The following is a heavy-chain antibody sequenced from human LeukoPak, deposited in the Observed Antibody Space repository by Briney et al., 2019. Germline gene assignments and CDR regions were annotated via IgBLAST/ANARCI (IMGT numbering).Heavy chain of an antibody. D-gene: IGHD6-13*01. CDR1: GFTFSNFG. Sequence: PGGSLRLSCAASGFTFSNFGMHWVRQAPGKGLEWVAVIWYDGSNKYYADSVKGRFTISRDNSKNTLYLQMNSLRAEDTAVYYCARDGSGSWYDYWGQGTLVTVSS. V-gene: IGHV3-33*08. CDR2: IWYDGSNK. CDR3: ARDGSGSWYDY. J-gene: IGHJ4*02.